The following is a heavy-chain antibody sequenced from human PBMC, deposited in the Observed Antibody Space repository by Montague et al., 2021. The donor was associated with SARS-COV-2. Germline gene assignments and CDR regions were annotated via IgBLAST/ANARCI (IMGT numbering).Heavy chain of an antibody. Sequence: SETLYLTCTVSGYSISSGYYWGWIRQPPGKGLEWIGGIYHSGSTYYNPSLKSRVTISVDTSKNQFSLKLSSVTAADTAVYYCAVNSNYYYYYGMDVWGQGTTVTVSS. CDR1: GYSISSGYY. CDR2: IYHSGST. CDR3: AVNSNYYYYYGMDV. V-gene: IGHV4-38-2*02. J-gene: IGHJ6*02. D-gene: IGHD4-11*01.